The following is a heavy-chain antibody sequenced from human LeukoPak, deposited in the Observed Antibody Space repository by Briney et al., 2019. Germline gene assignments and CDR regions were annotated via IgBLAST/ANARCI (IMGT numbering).Heavy chain of an antibody. CDR2: ISSSGGTT. CDR3: ARENYYDSSGYYSSRPVDY. Sequence: PGGSLRLSCAASGFTFSTYAVNWVRQAPGKGLEWVSAISSSGGTTYYADSVKGRFSISRDNSKNTLYLRMNSLRAEDTAVYYCARENYYDSSGYYSSRPVDYWGQGTLVTVSS. V-gene: IGHV3-23*01. CDR1: GFTFSTYA. J-gene: IGHJ4*02. D-gene: IGHD3-22*01.